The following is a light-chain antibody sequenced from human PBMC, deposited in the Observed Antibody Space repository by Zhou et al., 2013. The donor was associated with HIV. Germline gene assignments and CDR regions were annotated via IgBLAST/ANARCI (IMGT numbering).Light chain of an antibody. J-gene: IGKJ2*01. CDR3: QQSFGTPHT. V-gene: IGKV1-39*01. CDR1: QTIGNF. CDR2: AAS. Sequence: DIQMTQSPSSLSASVGDRVTITCRASQTIGNFLNWYQQKPGKAPKLLIYAASIVQSGVPSRFSGSGSGTDFTLMISSLQPEDFATYHCQQSFGTPHTFGQGTKLEIK.